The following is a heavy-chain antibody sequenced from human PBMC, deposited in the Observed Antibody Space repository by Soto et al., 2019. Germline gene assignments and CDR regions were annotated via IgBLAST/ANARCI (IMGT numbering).Heavy chain of an antibody. Sequence: QVQLVQSGAEVKKSGSSVRVSCKASGGTFNSYTLSWVRQAPGQRLEWMGRIIPMLSMSTYAQKFQGRVSIIADKSTNTVYLDLSSLRSDDTAIYYCATSYGSGSRPFDYWGHGTLVTVSS. D-gene: IGHD3-10*01. CDR1: GGTFNSYT. J-gene: IGHJ4*01. V-gene: IGHV1-69*02. CDR3: ATSYGSGSRPFDY. CDR2: IIPMLSMS.